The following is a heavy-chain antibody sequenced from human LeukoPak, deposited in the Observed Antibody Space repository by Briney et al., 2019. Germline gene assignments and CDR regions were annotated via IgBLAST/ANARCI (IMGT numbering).Heavy chain of an antibody. Sequence: SETLSLTCTVSGGSISSYYWSWIRQPPGKGLEWIGYIYHSGSTNYNPSLKSRVTISVDTSKNQFSLKLSSVTAADTAVYYCARVRGGGYYDSETDYYMDVWGKGTTVTVSS. V-gene: IGHV4-59*12. CDR1: GGSISSYY. CDR3: ARVRGGGYYDSETDYYMDV. J-gene: IGHJ6*03. D-gene: IGHD3-22*01. CDR2: IYHSGST.